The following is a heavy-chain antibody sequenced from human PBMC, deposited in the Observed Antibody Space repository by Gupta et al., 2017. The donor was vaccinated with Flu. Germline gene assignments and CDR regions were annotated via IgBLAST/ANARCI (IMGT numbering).Heavy chain of an antibody. V-gene: IGHV3-21*01. D-gene: IGHD4-11*01. CDR3: ARDFTVTTAFDY. Sequence: EVQLVESGGGLVKPGGSLRLSCAASGFTFSSYNMNWVRQAPGKGLEWVSSISSSSSYIYYADSVRGRFTISRDNAKNSLYLQMNSLRAEDTAVYYCARDFTVTTAFDYWGQGTLVTVSS. CDR1: GFTFSSYN. CDR2: ISSSSSYI. J-gene: IGHJ4*02.